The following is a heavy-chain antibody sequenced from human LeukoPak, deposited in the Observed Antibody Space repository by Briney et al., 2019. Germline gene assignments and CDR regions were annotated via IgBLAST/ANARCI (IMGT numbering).Heavy chain of an antibody. V-gene: IGHV3-23*01. CDR2: ISGSGGST. CDR1: GFTFSNYG. D-gene: IGHD3-10*01. Sequence: PGGTLRLSCAASGFTFSNYGMAWVRQVPGKGLEWVSAISGSGGSTYYADSVKGRFTISRDNSKNTLYLQMNSLRAEDTAVYYCAKAFAPYYYGSGSSDYWGQGTLVTVSS. J-gene: IGHJ4*02. CDR3: AKAFAPYYYGSGSSDY.